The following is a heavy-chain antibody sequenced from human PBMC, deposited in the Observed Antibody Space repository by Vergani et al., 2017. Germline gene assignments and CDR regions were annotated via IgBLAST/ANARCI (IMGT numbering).Heavy chain of an antibody. CDR1: GGSVSSGSYY. Sequence: QVQLQESGPGLVKPSETLSLTCTVSGGSVSSGSYYWSWIRKPAGKGLEWIGYIYYSGSTNYNPSLKSRVPISEDTSQNQFSLKLSSVTAADTAVYYCARSRGSSTGPLGGIWGQGTMVTGSA. V-gene: IGHV4-61*10. D-gene: IGHD2-2*01. J-gene: IGHJ3*02. CDR3: ARSRGSSTGPLGGI. CDR2: IYYSGST.